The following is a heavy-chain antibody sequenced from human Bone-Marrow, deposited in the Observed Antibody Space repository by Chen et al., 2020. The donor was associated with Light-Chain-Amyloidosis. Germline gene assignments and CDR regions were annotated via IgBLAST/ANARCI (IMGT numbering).Heavy chain of an antibody. CDR3: AKIMRGGSYYFDP. Sequence: QVQLQQWGAGLLKPSETLSLTCAVSAGPFSAYYWSGIRQPPGKGLEWIGDVNHSGRTNSSPSLKSRLTISIATAKKQFSLKLPSVTAADTAFYYCAKIMRGGSYYFDPWGQGTLVTVSS. D-gene: IGHD1-26*01. CDR2: VNHSGRT. CDR1: AGPFSAYY. V-gene: IGHV4-34*01. J-gene: IGHJ4*02.